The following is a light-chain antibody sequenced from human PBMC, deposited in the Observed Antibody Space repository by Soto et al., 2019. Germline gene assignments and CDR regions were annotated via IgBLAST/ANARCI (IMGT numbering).Light chain of an antibody. CDR3: QQYNAYSQA. V-gene: IGKV1-5*03. Sequence: DIQMTQSPSTLSASVGDRVTITCRASERVSRWLAWYQQKPGRAPKLLIYHASTLETGVPSRFSGSGSGTEFTLTISSLQPDDFATYYCQQYNAYSQAFGQGTKVEIK. CDR2: HAS. CDR1: ERVSRW. J-gene: IGKJ1*01.